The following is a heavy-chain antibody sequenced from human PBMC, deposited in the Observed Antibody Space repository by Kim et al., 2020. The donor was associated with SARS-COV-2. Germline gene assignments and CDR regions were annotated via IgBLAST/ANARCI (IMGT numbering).Heavy chain of an antibody. J-gene: IGHJ6*02. Sequence: SVKVSCKASGGTFSSYAISWVRQAPGQGLEWMGGIIPIFGTANYAQKFQGRVTITADESTSTAYMELSSLRSEDTAVYYCAREATRVGATQGRGMDVWGQGTTVTVSS. D-gene: IGHD1-26*01. CDR3: AREATRVGATQGRGMDV. CDR1: GGTFSSYA. V-gene: IGHV1-69*13. CDR2: IIPIFGTA.